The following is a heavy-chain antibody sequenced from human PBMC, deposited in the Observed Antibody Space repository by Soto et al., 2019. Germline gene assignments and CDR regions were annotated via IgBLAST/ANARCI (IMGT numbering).Heavy chain of an antibody. V-gene: IGHV1-69*06. CDR1: GGTLSSYA. Sequence: SVKVSCKASGGTLSSYAISWVRQAPGQGLEWMGGIIPIFGTANYAQKFQGRVTVTADKSTSTAYMELSSLRSEDTAVYYCARSGFWSGYYPKYYGMDVWGQGTTVTVSS. CDR2: IIPIFGTA. CDR3: ARSGFWSGYYPKYYGMDV. D-gene: IGHD3-3*01. J-gene: IGHJ6*02.